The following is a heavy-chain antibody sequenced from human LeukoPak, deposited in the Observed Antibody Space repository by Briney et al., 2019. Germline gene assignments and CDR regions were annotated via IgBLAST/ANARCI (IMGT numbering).Heavy chain of an antibody. CDR1: GFTFRSHD. J-gene: IGHJ3*02. CDR2: ISGSGGST. CDR3: VREGPRGLAFDI. V-gene: IGHV3-23*01. Sequence: GGSLRLSCAASGFTFRSHDTSWVRQAPGKGLEWVSGISGSGGSTFYADSVKGRFTISRDNSKNTLYLQMNGLRVEDTAVYYCVREGPRGLAFDIWGQGTMVTVSS.